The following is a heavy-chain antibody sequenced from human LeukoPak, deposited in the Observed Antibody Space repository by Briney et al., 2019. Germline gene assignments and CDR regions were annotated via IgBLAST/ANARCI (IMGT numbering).Heavy chain of an antibody. CDR2: IYYSGST. CDR3: ARYVPAATGLTENDAFDI. D-gene: IGHD2-2*01. V-gene: IGHV4-30-4*01. Sequence: SQTLSLTCTVSGGSISSGDYYWSWIRQPPGQGLEWIGSIYYSGSTYYNPSLKSRVTISVDTSKNQFSLRLSSVTAADTAVYYCARYVPAATGLTENDAFDIWGQGTMVIVSS. CDR1: GGSISSGDYY. J-gene: IGHJ3*02.